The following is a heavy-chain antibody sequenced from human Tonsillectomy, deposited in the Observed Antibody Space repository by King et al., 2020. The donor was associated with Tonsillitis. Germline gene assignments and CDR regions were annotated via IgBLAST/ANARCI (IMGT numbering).Heavy chain of an antibody. J-gene: IGHJ4*02. Sequence: VQLVQSGAEVKKPGASVKVSCKASGGTFSSYAISWVRQAPGQGLEWMGGIIPIFGTANYAQKFQGRVTITADESTSTAYMELSSLRSEDTAVYYCARLNHECVVPAAYVVDYWGQGTLVTVSS. D-gene: IGHD2-2*01. V-gene: IGHV1-69*01. CDR1: GGTFSSYA. CDR3: ARLNHECVVPAAYVVDY. CDR2: IIPIFGTA.